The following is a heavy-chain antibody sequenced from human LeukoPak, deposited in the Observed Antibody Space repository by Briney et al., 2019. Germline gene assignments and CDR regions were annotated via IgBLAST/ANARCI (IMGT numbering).Heavy chain of an antibody. D-gene: IGHD2-2*02. Sequence: TSETLSLTCAVYGGSFSGYYWSWIRQPPGKGLEWIGEINHSGSTNYNPSLKSRVTISVDTSKNQFSLKLRSVTAADTAVYYCARGLMGYCSSTSCYRWYYYYGMDVWGQGTTVTVSS. J-gene: IGHJ6*02. CDR1: GGSFSGYY. V-gene: IGHV4-34*01. CDR3: ARGLMGYCSSTSCYRWYYYYGMDV. CDR2: INHSGST.